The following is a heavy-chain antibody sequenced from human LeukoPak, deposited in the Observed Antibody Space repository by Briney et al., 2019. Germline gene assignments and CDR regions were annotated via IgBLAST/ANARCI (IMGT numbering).Heavy chain of an antibody. CDR1: GFTFSSYA. J-gene: IGHJ6*03. CDR2: ISYDGSNK. CDR3: ARDFGYCTSTTCPEDYFYFYMDV. V-gene: IGHV3-30*07. Sequence: GGSLRLSCAASGFTFSSYAMHWVRQAPGKGLEWVAVISYDGSNKYYADSVKGRFTISRDNSKNTLYLQMNSLRAEDTAVYYCARDFGYCTSTTCPEDYFYFYMDVWGKGTTVTVSS. D-gene: IGHD2-2*03.